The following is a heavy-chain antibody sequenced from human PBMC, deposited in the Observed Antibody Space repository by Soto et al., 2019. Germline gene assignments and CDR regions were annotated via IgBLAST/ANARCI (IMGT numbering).Heavy chain of an antibody. V-gene: IGHV3-48*03. CDR2: ISSSGITI. CDR3: ARGNWNYCDF. Sequence: GGSLRLSCAASGFTFSSYEMNWVRQAPGKGLEWLSYISSSGITIFYADSVKGRFTISRDNAKNSLFLQMNSLRAEDTAVYFCARGNWNYCDFWGQGTLVTVSS. J-gene: IGHJ4*02. D-gene: IGHD1-7*01. CDR1: GFTFSSYE.